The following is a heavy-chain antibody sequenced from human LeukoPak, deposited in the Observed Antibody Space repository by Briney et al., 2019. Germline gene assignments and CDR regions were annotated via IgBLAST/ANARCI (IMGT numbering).Heavy chain of an antibody. CDR2: ISGSASNT. V-gene: IGHV3-23*01. CDR1: GFTFNSCA. J-gene: IGHJ4*02. CDR3: AKGSSSWSFTVNY. Sequence: GGCLRLSCAASGFTFNSCAMSWVRQAPGKGLEWVSAISGSASNTYYADSVKGRFTISRDNSKNTLYLQMNSLRAEDTAVYYCAKGSSSWSFTVNYWGQGTLVTVSS. D-gene: IGHD6-13*01.